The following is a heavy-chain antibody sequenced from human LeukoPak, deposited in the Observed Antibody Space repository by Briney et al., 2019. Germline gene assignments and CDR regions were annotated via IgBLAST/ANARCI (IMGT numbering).Heavy chain of an antibody. CDR1: GGSFSGYY. CDR2: INHSGST. J-gene: IGHJ5*02. CDR3: ARGLRITIFGVVRKNWFDP. D-gene: IGHD3-3*01. V-gene: IGHV4-34*01. Sequence: SETLSLTCAVYGGSFSGYYWSWIRQPPGKGLEWIGEINHSGSTNYNPPLKSRVTISVDTSKNQFSLKLSSVTAADTAVYYCARGLRITIFGVVRKNWFDPWGQGTLVTVSS.